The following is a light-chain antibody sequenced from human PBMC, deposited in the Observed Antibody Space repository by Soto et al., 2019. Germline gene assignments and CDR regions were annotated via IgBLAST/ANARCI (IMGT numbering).Light chain of an antibody. J-gene: IGKJ1*01. CDR1: QSISSW. V-gene: IGKV1-5*01. Sequence: PSTLSASVGDRVTITCRASQSISSWLAWYQQKPGKAPKLLIYDASSLESGVPSRFSGSGSGTEFTLTIRSLQPDDFATYYCQQYNTFSTCGQGTKVDI. CDR2: DAS. CDR3: QQYNTFST.